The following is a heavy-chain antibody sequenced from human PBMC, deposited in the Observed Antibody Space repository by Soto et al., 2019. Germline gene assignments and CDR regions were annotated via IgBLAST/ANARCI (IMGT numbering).Heavy chain of an antibody. Sequence: PSETLSLTCTVSGGSISSSSYYWGWIRQPPGKGLEWIGSIYYSGSTYYNPSLKSRVTISVDTSKNQFSLKLSSVTAADTAVYYCARESCPNGVCYAVVDYFDYWGQGTLVTVSS. CDR2: IYYSGST. V-gene: IGHV4-39*02. CDR1: GGSISSSSYY. J-gene: IGHJ4*02. D-gene: IGHD2-8*01. CDR3: ARESCPNGVCYAVVDYFDY.